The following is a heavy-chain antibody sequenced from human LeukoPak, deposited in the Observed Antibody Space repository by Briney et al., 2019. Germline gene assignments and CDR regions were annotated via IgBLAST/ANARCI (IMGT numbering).Heavy chain of an antibody. J-gene: IGHJ3*02. Sequence: GGSLRLSCAASGFTFSSYEMNWVRQAPGKGLEWVSYISSSGSTIYYADSVKGRFTISRDNAKNSLYLQMNSLRAEDTAVYYCAREIAAAGHHDAFDIWGQGTMVTVS. V-gene: IGHV3-48*03. D-gene: IGHD6-13*01. CDR2: ISSSGSTI. CDR1: GFTFSSYE. CDR3: AREIAAAGHHDAFDI.